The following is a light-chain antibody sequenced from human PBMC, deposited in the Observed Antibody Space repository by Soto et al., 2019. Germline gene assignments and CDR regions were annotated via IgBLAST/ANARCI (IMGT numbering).Light chain of an antibody. J-gene: IGKJ1*01. Sequence: DIQMTQSPSSLSASIGDRVTITCRASQSISIYLNWYQQKPGKAPKLLIYRASSLQGGVPSRFSSSGSGTDFTLTISSLQPEDFATYYCQQSYSARWTFGQGTKMDIK. CDR2: RAS. V-gene: IGKV1-39*01. CDR1: QSISIY. CDR3: QQSYSARWT.